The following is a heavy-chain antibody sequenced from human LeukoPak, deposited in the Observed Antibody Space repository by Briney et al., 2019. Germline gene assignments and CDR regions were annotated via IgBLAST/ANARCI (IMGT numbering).Heavy chain of an antibody. J-gene: IGHJ3*02. Sequence: SQTLSLTCTVSGGSISSGSYYWSWIRQPAGKGLEWIGRIYTSGSTNYNPSLKSRVTISVDTSKNQFSLKLSSVTAADTAVYYCARFSIAARPGAFDIWGLGTMVTVSS. D-gene: IGHD6-6*01. CDR3: ARFSIAARPGAFDI. CDR2: IYTSGST. V-gene: IGHV4-61*02. CDR1: GGSISSGSYY.